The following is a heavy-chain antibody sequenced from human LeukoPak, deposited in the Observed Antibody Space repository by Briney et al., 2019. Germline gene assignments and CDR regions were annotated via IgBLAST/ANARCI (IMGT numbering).Heavy chain of an antibody. Sequence: GGSLRLSCAASGFTFSSYAMSWVRQAPGRGLGWVSAISGSGGSTYYADSVKGRFTISRDNSKNTLYLQMNSLRAEDTAVYYCAKDLSRRGVRGVIFDYWGQGTLVTVSS. V-gene: IGHV3-23*01. CDR2: ISGSGGST. CDR1: GFTFSSYA. CDR3: AKDLSRRGVRGVIFDY. J-gene: IGHJ4*02. D-gene: IGHD3-10*01.